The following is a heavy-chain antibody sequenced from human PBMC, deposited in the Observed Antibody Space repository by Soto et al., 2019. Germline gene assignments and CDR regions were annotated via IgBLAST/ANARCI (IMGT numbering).Heavy chain of an antibody. CDR3: ARVNSSRMVITENWFDP. Sequence: QVQLQESGPGLVKPSQTLSLTCTVSGGSISSGGYYWSWIRQHPGKGLEWIGYIYYSGSTYYNPSLKRRVTISVDPSKNQFSLKLSSVTAADTAVYYCARVNSSRMVITENWFDPWGQGTLVTVSS. CDR2: IYYSGST. J-gene: IGHJ5*02. CDR1: GGSISSGGYY. D-gene: IGHD3-22*01. V-gene: IGHV4-31*03.